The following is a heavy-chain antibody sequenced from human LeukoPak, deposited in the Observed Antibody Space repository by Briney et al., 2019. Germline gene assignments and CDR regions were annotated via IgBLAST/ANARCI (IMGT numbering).Heavy chain of an antibody. D-gene: IGHD6-13*01. CDR3: ARDPTFYSSSWYDY. J-gene: IGHJ4*02. V-gene: IGHV3-21*01. CDR1: S. CDR2: ISSSSSYI. Sequence: SXXXVRQAPXXGLEWVSSISSSSSYIYYADSVKGRFTISRDNAKNSLYLQMNSLRAEDTAVYYCARDPTFYSSSWYDYWGQGTLVTVSS.